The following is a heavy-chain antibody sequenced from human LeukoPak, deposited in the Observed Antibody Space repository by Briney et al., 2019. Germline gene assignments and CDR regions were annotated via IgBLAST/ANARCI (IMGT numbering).Heavy chain of an antibody. D-gene: IGHD3-22*01. CDR1: GFTFSSSA. CDR3: AKSAYYDASGYYREYYFDY. J-gene: IGHJ4*02. Sequence: PGGSLRLSCAASGFTFSSSAMSWVRQAPGKGLEWVSAISNNGGYTHYADSVKGRFTISRDKTKNTLYMQMNSLRAEDTAIYYCAKSAYYDASGYYREYYFDYWGQGTLVTVSS. CDR2: ISNNGGYT. V-gene: IGHV3-23*01.